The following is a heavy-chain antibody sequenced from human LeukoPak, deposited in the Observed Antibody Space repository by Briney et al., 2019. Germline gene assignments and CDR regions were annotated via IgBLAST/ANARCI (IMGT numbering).Heavy chain of an antibody. Sequence: GSSVKVSCKASGGTFSSYAISWVRQAPGQGLEWMGGIIPIFGTANYAQKFQGRVTITADESTSTAYMELSSLRSEDTAVYYCARESPYYYGSSGYYSYWGQGTLVTVSS. V-gene: IGHV1-69*01. D-gene: IGHD3-22*01. CDR2: IIPIFGTA. CDR3: ARESPYYYGSSGYYSY. CDR1: GGTFSSYA. J-gene: IGHJ4*02.